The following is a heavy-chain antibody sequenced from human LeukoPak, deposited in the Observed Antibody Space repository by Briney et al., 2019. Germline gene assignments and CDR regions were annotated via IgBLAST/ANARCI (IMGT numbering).Heavy chain of an antibody. CDR2: ISYDGNNK. D-gene: IGHD6-19*01. Sequence: GGSLRLSCAASGFTFRSYGMHWVRQAPGKGLEWVAAISYDGNNKYYADSVKGRLTISRDNSKNTLYVQMNSLRAEDTALYYCAKDGVEQWLAYYFDYWGQGALVTVSS. J-gene: IGHJ4*02. CDR1: GFTFRSYG. CDR3: AKDGVEQWLAYYFDY. V-gene: IGHV3-30*18.